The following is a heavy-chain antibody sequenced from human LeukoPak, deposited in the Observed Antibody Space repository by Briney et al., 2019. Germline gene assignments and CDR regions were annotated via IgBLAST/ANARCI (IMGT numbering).Heavy chain of an antibody. CDR2: INHSGST. V-gene: IGHV4-34*01. J-gene: IGHJ6*02. CDR3: ARRFIGYYYYGMDV. CDR1: GGSFSGYY. D-gene: IGHD3-10*01. Sequence: ASETLSLTCAVYGGSFSGYYWSWIRQPPGKGLEWIGEINHSGSTNYNPSLKSRVTISVDTSKNQFSLKLSSVTAADTAVYYCARRFIGYYYYGMDVWGQGTTVTVSS.